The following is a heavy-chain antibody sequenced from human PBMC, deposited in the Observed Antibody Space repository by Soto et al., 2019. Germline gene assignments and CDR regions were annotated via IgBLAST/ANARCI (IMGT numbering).Heavy chain of an antibody. V-gene: IGHV1-2*04. Sequence: GASVKVSCKASGYTFTGYYMHWVRQAPGQGLEWMGWINPNSGGTNYAQKFQGWVTMTRDTSISTAYMELSRLRSDDTAVYYCARGQRGEAYDGFDIWGQGTMVTVSS. D-gene: IGHD1-1*01. CDR3: ARGQRGEAYDGFDI. J-gene: IGHJ3*02. CDR1: GYTFTGYY. CDR2: INPNSGGT.